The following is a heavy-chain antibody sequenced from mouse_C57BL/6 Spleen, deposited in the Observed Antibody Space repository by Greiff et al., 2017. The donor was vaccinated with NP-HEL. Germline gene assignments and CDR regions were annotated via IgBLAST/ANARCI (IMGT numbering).Heavy chain of an antibody. J-gene: IGHJ4*01. CDR3: ARGHYYGSSHYYAMDY. CDR1: GYTFTDYY. CDR2: IFPGSGST. Sequence: QVQLQQSGPELVKPGASVKISCKASGYTFTDYYINWVKQRPGQGLEWIGWIFPGSGSTYYNEKFKGKATLTVDKSSSTAYMLLSSLTSEDSAVYFCARGHYYGSSHYYAMDYWGQGTSVTVSS. D-gene: IGHD1-1*01. V-gene: IGHV1-75*01.